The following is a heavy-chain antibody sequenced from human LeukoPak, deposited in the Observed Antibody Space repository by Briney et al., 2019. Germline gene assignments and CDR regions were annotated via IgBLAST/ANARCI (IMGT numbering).Heavy chain of an antibody. V-gene: IGHV3-21*01. Sequence: GGSLRLSCAASGFTFSSYSMNWVRQAPGKGLEWVSSICSSSSYIYYADSVKGRFTISRDNAKNSLYLQMNSLRAEDTAVYYCARDRYGDYIFDYWGQGTLVTVSS. CDR3: ARDRYGDYIFDY. D-gene: IGHD4-17*01. CDR1: GFTFSSYS. J-gene: IGHJ4*02. CDR2: ICSSSSYI.